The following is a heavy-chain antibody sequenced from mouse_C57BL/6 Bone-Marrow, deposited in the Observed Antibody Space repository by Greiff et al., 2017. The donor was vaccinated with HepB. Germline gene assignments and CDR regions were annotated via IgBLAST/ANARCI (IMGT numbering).Heavy chain of an antibody. D-gene: IGHD4-1*01. Sequence: EVQGVESGGGLVKPGGSLKLSCAASGFTFSSYAMSWVRQTPEKRLEWVATISDGGSYTYYPDNVKGRFTISRDNAKNNLYLQMSHLKSEDTAMYYCARDTLGDYWGQGTTLTVSS. CDR2: ISDGGSYT. J-gene: IGHJ2*01. CDR3: ARDTLGDY. CDR1: GFTFSSYA. V-gene: IGHV5-4*01.